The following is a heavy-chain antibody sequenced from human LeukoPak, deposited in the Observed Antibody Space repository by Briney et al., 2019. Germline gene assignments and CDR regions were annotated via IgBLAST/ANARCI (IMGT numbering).Heavy chain of an antibody. Sequence: PGRSLRLSCAASGFTFSSYGMHWVRQAPGKGLEWVAVISYDGSNKYYADSVKGRFTISRDNSKNTLYLQMNSLRAEDTAVYYCAKDGALRTDYFDYWGQGTLVTLSS. CDR2: ISYDGSNK. D-gene: IGHD1-1*01. CDR3: AKDGALRTDYFDY. CDR1: GFTFSSYG. V-gene: IGHV3-30*18. J-gene: IGHJ4*02.